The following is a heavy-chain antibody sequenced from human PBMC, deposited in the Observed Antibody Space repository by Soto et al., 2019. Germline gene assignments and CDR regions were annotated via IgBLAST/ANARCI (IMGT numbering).Heavy chain of an antibody. J-gene: IGHJ4*02. D-gene: IGHD2-15*01. Sequence: DVQLLESGGGLVQPEGSLRLSCAASGVTFSSYALGWVRQGQGKGLEWVAVVSIGGSTHYADSVRGRFTFSRDNSTTTLSLQMNSLTAEDTAVYFCAKRRGAGGHFDYWGQGALVTVSS. V-gene: IGHV3-23*01. CDR1: GVTFSSYA. CDR2: VSIGGST. CDR3: AKRRGAGGHFDY.